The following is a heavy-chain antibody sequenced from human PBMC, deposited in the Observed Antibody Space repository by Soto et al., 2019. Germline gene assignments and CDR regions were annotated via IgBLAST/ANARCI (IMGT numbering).Heavy chain of an antibody. CDR3: ARAQFYSGSGNYNNLMFDA. J-gene: IGHJ5*02. CDR1: GGSISSYY. V-gene: IGHV4-59*12. CDR2: IYYSGST. Sequence: PSETLSLTCSVSGGSISSYYWSWIRQPPGKGLEWIGYIYYSGSTNYNPSLKSRVTMSLDRSNNKFSLTLNSVTAADTALYFCARAQFYSGSGNYNNLMFDAWGKGTQVTVSS. D-gene: IGHD3-10*01.